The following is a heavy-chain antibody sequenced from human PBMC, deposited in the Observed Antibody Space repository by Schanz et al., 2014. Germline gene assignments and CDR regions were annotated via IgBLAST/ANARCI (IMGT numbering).Heavy chain of an antibody. D-gene: IGHD1-26*01. Sequence: QVQLVESGGGVVQPGGSLRLSCAASGFTFSTYGMHWVRQAPGKGLQWVAFIRFDGSKKYYGDSVKGRFTISRDNSKNTLYLQMNSLRAEDTAIYYCAKGRTVWSGSDRKYYFDYWGQGTLVTVSS. CDR1: GFTFSTYG. V-gene: IGHV3-30*02. J-gene: IGHJ4*02. CDR2: IRFDGSKK. CDR3: AKGRTVWSGSDRKYYFDY.